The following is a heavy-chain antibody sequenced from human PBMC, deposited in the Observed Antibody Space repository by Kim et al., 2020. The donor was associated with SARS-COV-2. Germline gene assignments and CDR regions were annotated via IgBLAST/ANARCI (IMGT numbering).Heavy chain of an antibody. CDR3: ARDYGANFGEFYFDC. V-gene: IGHV4-38-2*02. CDR1: GYSISSTYSINSDYF. CDR2: IYHNGST. J-gene: IGHJ4*02. Sequence: SETLSLTCTVSGYSISSTYSINSDYFWGWILQPPGKGLEWIATIYHNGSTYYNPSLKSPATTSPDTCKNRFSLKLNSVTAADTAVYYCARDYGANFGEFYFDCWGQGTLLTVSS. D-gene: IGHD3-10*01.